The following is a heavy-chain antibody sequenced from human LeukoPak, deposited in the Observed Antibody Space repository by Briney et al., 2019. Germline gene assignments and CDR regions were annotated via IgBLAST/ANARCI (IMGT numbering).Heavy chain of an antibody. CDR3: AKGLQHSNLD. Sequence: GSLRLSCAASGFTFSSYAMTWVRQAPGKGLEWVSAITGSGGGKYYADSVKGRFVISRDNSENTLDLQMNSLRAEDTAVYYCAKGLQHSNLDWGHGTLVTVSS. V-gene: IGHV3-23*01. CDR1: GFTFSSYA. D-gene: IGHD5-18*01. J-gene: IGHJ4*01. CDR2: ITGSGGGK.